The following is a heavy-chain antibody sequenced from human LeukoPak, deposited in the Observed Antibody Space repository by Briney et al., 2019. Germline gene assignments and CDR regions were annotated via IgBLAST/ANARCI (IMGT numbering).Heavy chain of an antibody. CDR3: ARLNSLTAVDTAMAILDY. J-gene: IGHJ4*02. V-gene: IGHV4-59*08. Sequence: SETLSLTCTVSGRSISSYYWSWIRQPPGKGLEWIGYIYYSGSTNYSPSLKRRVTISVDTSKNQFSLKLSSVTAADTAVYYCARLNSLTAVDTAMAILDYWGQGTLVTVSS. CDR1: GRSISSYY. D-gene: IGHD5-18*01. CDR2: IYYSGST.